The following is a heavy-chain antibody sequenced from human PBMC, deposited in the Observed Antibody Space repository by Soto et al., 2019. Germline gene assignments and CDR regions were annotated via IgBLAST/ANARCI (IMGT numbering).Heavy chain of an antibody. CDR3: ARGGWTTYYSPFFDY. CDR1: GFSLSSNGVG. Sequence: QITLKESGPTLVKPTQTLTLTCTFSGFSLSSNGVGVGWIRQPPGKALEWLALIYWDDDKRYSPSLKSRLTITKDTSKNQVVLTLTKLGTVDTATYYCARGGWTTYYSPFFDYWGQGTLVTVSS. J-gene: IGHJ4*02. D-gene: IGHD3-10*01. V-gene: IGHV2-5*02. CDR2: IYWDDDK.